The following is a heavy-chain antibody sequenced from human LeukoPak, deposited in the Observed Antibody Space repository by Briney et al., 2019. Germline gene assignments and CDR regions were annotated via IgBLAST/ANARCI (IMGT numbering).Heavy chain of an antibody. D-gene: IGHD3-22*01. CDR1: GFTFSSYS. J-gene: IGHJ3*02. V-gene: IGHV3-21*01. Sequence: GGSLRLSCAASGFTFSSYSMNWVRQAPGKGLEWVSSISSSSSYIYYADSVKGRFTISRDNAKNSLYLQMNSLRAEDTAVYYCARYYYDSSGRHDAFAIWGQGTMVTVSS. CDR3: ARYYYDSSGRHDAFAI. CDR2: ISSSSSYI.